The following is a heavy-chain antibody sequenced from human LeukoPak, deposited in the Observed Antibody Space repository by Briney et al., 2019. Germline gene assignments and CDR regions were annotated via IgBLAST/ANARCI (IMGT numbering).Heavy chain of an antibody. CDR2: TSQSGNT. Sequence: PSETLSLTCAVSGYSISSGYYWGWIRQPPGNGLEWIGSTSQSGNTYYNPSLKSRLTISVETSKNQFSLKLSSVTAADTAVYYCASNVDTDMDFDYWGQGTLVTVSS. CDR1: GYSISSGYY. CDR3: ASNVDTDMDFDY. D-gene: IGHD5-18*01. J-gene: IGHJ4*02. V-gene: IGHV4-38-2*01.